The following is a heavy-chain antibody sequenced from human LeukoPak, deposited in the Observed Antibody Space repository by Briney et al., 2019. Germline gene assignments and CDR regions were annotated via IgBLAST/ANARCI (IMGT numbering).Heavy chain of an antibody. V-gene: IGHV3-30-3*01. CDR2: ISYDGSNK. J-gene: IGHJ5*02. CDR3: ARDGSSGYYNWFDP. D-gene: IGHD3-22*01. Sequence: GRSLRLSCAASGFTFSSYAMHWVRQAPGQGLEGGAVISYDGSNKYYADSVKGRFTISRDNSKNTLYLQMNSLRAEDTAVYYCARDGSSGYYNWFDPWGQGTLVTVSS. CDR1: GFTFSSYA.